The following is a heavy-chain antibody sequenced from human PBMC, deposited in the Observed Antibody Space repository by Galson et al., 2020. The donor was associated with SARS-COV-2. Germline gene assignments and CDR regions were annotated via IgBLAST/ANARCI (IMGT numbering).Heavy chain of an antibody. CDR1: GFTLSSYA. J-gene: IGHJ6*02. D-gene: IGHD3-3*01. CDR2: LSYDGSNK. V-gene: IGHV3-30*04. CDR3: ARDWFYRGYDFWSGYDMDDYYYYGMDV. Sequence: GGSLRLSCAASGFTLSSYAMHWVRQAPGKGLEWVAVLSYDGSNKYYADSVKGRFTISRANSKTTLYLQMNSLRAEDTAVYYCARDWFYRGYDFWSGYDMDDYYYYGMDVWGQGTTVTVSS.